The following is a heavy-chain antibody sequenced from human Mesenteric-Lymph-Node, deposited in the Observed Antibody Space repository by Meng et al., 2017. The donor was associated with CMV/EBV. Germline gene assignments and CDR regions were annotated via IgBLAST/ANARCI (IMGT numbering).Heavy chain of an antibody. CDR2: IYHSGSN. D-gene: IGHD3-16*01. J-gene: IGHJ5*02. V-gene: IGHV4-4*02. Sequence: GSLRLSCVVSGDSISSTNWWSWVRQPPGKGLEWVGEIYHSGSNNYNPSLKSRVTIAVDKSKNQFSLKLNSVTAADTALYYCTRDGGLFPSWFDPWGQGTLVTVSS. CDR3: TRDGGLFPSWFDP. CDR1: GDSISSTNW.